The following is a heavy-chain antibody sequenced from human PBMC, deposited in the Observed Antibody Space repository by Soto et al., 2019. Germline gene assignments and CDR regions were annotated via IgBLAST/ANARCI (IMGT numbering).Heavy chain of an antibody. V-gene: IGHV4-4*07. D-gene: IGHD3-3*01. CDR2: IDNSGST. CDR1: GGSFSNYF. CDR3: ARGGQDFWSGPFDY. Sequence: PSETLSLTCTVSGGSFSNYFCNWIRQPAGKGLEWIGRIDNSGSTNYNPSLKSRITMSADTSRNQFSLKLNSVTAADTAVYYCARGGQDFWSGPFDYWGQGALVTVPQ. J-gene: IGHJ4*02.